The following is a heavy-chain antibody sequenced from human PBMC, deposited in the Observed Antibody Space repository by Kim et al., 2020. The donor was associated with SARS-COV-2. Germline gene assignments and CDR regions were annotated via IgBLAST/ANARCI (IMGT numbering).Heavy chain of an antibody. CDR3: AKGRATSNYGMDV. V-gene: IGHV3-23*01. Sequence: YYADSVKGRFTLSRDNSKNTRHLQMNSLRPEDTAVYYCAKGRATSNYGMDVWGQGTTVTVSS. J-gene: IGHJ6*02.